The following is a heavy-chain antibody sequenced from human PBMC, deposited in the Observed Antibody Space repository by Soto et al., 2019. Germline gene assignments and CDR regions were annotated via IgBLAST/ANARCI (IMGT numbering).Heavy chain of an antibody. Sequence: GGSLRLSCAASGFTFSSYAMSWVRQAPGKGLEWVSAISGSGGSTYYADSVKGRFTISRDNSKNTLYLQMNSLRAEDTAVYYCATSAIWSGYYSGLVFFDYWGQGTLVTVSS. V-gene: IGHV3-23*01. CDR1: GFTFSSYA. J-gene: IGHJ4*02. CDR3: ATSAIWSGYYSGLVFFDY. CDR2: ISGSGGST. D-gene: IGHD3-3*01.